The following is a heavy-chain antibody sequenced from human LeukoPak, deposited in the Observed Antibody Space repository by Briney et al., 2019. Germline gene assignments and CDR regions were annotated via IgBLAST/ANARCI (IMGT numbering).Heavy chain of an antibody. Sequence: GESLKISCWGSGYTFSNYWIAWVRQTPGKGLDWIGIIYPGDSHTRYSPSFQGQVTISADKSSGTAYLQWNSLKASDTAIYYCASLYTGLTRSFGGRFPPGAQEPLVAVPS. CDR1: GYTFSNYW. D-gene: IGHD3-16*01. CDR2: IYPGDSHT. CDR3: ASLYTGLTRSFGGRFPP. V-gene: IGHV5-51*01. J-gene: IGHJ5*02.